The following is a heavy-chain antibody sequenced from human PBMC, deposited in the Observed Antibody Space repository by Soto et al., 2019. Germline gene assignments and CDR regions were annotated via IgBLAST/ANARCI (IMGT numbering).Heavy chain of an antibody. Sequence: GGSLRLSCAASGFTFSSYGMHWVRQAPGKGLEWVAVIWYDGSNKYYADSVKGRFTISRDNSKNTLYLQMNSLRAEDTAVYYCARDRVPSPSPLAIAVAGTGPDYRAQRTPVTVSS. CDR1: GFTFSSYG. CDR3: ARDRVPSPSPLAIAVAGTGPDY. D-gene: IGHD6-19*01. CDR2: IWYDGSNK. J-gene: IGHJ4*02. V-gene: IGHV3-33*01.